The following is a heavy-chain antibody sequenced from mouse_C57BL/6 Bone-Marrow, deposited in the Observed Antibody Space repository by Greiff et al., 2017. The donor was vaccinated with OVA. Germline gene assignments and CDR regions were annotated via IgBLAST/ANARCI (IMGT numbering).Heavy chain of an antibody. CDR3: ARLYYGSRGAWFAY. J-gene: IGHJ3*01. D-gene: IGHD1-1*01. CDR2: IYPGSGNT. Sequence: QVQLQQSGAELVRPGASVKLSCKASGYTFTDYYINWVKQRPGQGLEWIARIYPGSGNTYSNEKFKGKATLTAEKSSSTAYMQLSSLTSEDSAVYFGARLYYGSRGAWFAYWGQGTLVTVSA. CDR1: GYTFTDYY. V-gene: IGHV1-76*01.